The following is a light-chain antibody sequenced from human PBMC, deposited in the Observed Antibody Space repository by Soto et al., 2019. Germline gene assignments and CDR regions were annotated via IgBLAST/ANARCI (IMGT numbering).Light chain of an antibody. V-gene: IGLV2-11*01. J-gene: IGLJ1*01. CDR3: CSYAGAYIYV. CDR1: SSDIGAYNY. Sequence: QSALTQPRSVSGSPGQSVTISCTGTSSDIGAYNYVSWYQQHPGKVPKLMLYDVNKRPSGVPDRFSGSKSGNTASLTISGLQADDEADYYCCSYAGAYIYVFATGTKLTV. CDR2: DVN.